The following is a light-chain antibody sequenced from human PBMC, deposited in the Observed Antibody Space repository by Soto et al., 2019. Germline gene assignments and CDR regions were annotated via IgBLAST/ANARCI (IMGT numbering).Light chain of an antibody. Sequence: EIVVTQSPGILSVSPGDRATLSCRASQSVSTNLAWYQQKPRQAPTLLIYAASPRATGIPASFTGSGSGTDFTLTISSLQSEDFAVYYCQEYSKWPLFTFGPGTKVDIK. CDR3: QEYSKWPLFT. CDR2: AAS. V-gene: IGKV3-15*01. CDR1: QSVSTN. J-gene: IGKJ3*01.